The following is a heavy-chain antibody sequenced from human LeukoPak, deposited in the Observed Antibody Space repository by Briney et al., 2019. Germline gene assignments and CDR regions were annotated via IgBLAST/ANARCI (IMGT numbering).Heavy chain of an antibody. J-gene: IGHJ4*02. CDR3: ARISGSSWYPFDY. CDR1: GGSISSYY. CDR2: IYYSGST. V-gene: IGHV4-59*01. D-gene: IGHD6-13*01. Sequence: PSETLSLTCTVSGGSISSYYWSWIRQPPGKGLEWIGYIYYSGSTNYNPSLKSRLTISVDTSKNQFSLKLSSVTAADTAVYYCARISGSSWYPFDYWGQGTLVTVSS.